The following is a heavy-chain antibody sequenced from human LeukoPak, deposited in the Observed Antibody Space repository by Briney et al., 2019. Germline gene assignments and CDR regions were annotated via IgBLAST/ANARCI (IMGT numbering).Heavy chain of an antibody. CDR3: ARVEYSSSCDY. J-gene: IGHJ4*02. Sequence: SGTLSLTCTVSGVSISSSNSYWGWIRQPPGKGLEWIGSIYYSGNTYYNASLKSQVSISIDTSKNQFSLKLSSVTAADTAVYYCARVEYSSSCDYWGQGTLVTVSS. D-gene: IGHD6-6*01. CDR2: IYYSGNT. V-gene: IGHV4-39*07. CDR1: GVSISSSNSY.